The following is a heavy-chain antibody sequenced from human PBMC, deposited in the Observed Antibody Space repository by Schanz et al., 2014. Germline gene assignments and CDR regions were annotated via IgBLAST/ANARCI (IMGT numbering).Heavy chain of an antibody. CDR3: ARIGGSVFDY. CDR1: GFSFSDYY. Sequence: EVQLVQSGGGLVQPGGSLRLSCAASGFSFSDYYMSWIRQAPGKGLEWFTLISDSGDTAYYADSVKGRFTISRDNFKGALYLQTNGLRAEDTAVEYCARIGGSVFDYWAQGTLVTVSS. J-gene: IGHJ4*02. D-gene: IGHD2-15*01. V-gene: IGHV3-23*04. CDR2: ISDSGDTA.